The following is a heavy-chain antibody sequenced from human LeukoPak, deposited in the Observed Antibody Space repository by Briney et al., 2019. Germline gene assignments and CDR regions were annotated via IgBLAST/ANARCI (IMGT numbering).Heavy chain of an antibody. Sequence: SETLSLTCTVSGGSIISSSYYWGWIRQPPGKGLEWIGNIFYSGTTYYNPSLKSRVTISVDTSKNQFSLKMRSVTAADTAVYSCARVLRGGTYYFDYWGQGTLVTVSS. CDR2: IFYSGTT. CDR3: ARVLRGGTYYFDY. CDR1: GGSIISSSYY. J-gene: IGHJ4*02. D-gene: IGHD1-26*01. V-gene: IGHV4-39*01.